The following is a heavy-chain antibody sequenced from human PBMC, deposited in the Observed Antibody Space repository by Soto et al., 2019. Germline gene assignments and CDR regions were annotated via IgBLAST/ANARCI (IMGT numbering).Heavy chain of an antibody. Sequence: EVQLVESGGGLVQPGGSLRLSCAASGFTFSSHSMNWVRRAPGKGLEWVSYISSSTRTIYYADSVKGRFTVSRDNAKNSLYLKMNRLRAEDTAVYYCARDDEMGYFDYWGQGTLVTVSS. V-gene: IGHV3-48*01. CDR3: ARDDEMGYFDY. D-gene: IGHD3-16*01. J-gene: IGHJ4*02. CDR2: ISSSTRTI. CDR1: GFTFSSHS.